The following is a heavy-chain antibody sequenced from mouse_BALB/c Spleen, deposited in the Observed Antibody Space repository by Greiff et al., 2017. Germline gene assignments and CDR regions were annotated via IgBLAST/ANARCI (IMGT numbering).Heavy chain of an antibody. Sequence: EVKLMESGGGLVQPGGSLRLSCATSGFTFTDYYMSWVRQPPGKALEWLGFIRNKANGYTTEYSASVKGRFTISRDNSQSILYLQMNTLRAEDSATYYCARDEATMITGFAYWGQGTLVTVSA. J-gene: IGHJ3*01. D-gene: IGHD2-4*01. V-gene: IGHV7-3*02. CDR2: IRNKANGYTT. CDR3: ARDEATMITGFAY. CDR1: GFTFTDYY.